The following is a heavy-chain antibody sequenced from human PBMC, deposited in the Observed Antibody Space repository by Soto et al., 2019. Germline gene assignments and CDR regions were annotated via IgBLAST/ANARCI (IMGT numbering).Heavy chain of an antibody. CDR3: ARDDYSYGYFDY. V-gene: IGHV4-59*01. J-gene: IGHJ4*02. CDR1: GGSISSYS. D-gene: IGHD5-18*01. CDR2: IYYSGST. Sequence: SETLSLTCTVSGGSISSYSWSWIRQPPGKGLEWIGYIYYSGSTNYNPSLKSRVTISVDTSKNQFSLKLSSVTAADTAVYYCARDDYSYGYFDYWGQGTLVTVSS.